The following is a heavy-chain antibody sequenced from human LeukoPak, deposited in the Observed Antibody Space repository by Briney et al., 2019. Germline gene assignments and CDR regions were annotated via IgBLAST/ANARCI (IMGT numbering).Heavy chain of an antibody. J-gene: IGHJ4*02. Sequence: GGSLRLSCAASGFIFSSYWMHWVRQAPGKRLVWVSRINSDGSNTSYADSVKGRFTISRDNAKNTLYLQMNSLRAEDTAVYYCARNMGITSRPGYRGQGTLVTVSS. D-gene: IGHD6-6*01. CDR2: INSDGSNT. V-gene: IGHV3-74*01. CDR1: GFIFSSYW. CDR3: ARNMGITSRPGY.